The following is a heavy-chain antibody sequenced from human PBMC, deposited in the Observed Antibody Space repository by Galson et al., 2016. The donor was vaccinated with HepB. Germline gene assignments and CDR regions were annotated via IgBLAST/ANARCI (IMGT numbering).Heavy chain of an antibody. CDR2: ISYNGSEK. CDR3: AKLGMGSAWSGDY. Sequence: SLRLSCAASGFTFSSYGMHWVRQAPGKGLEWVAVISYNGSEKYYGDSVKGRFTISRDNSKNTLYLQMNSLRGEDTAVYYCAKLGMGSAWSGDYWGQGTLVTVSS. V-gene: IGHV3-30*18. CDR1: GFTFSSYG. J-gene: IGHJ4*02. D-gene: IGHD6-19*01.